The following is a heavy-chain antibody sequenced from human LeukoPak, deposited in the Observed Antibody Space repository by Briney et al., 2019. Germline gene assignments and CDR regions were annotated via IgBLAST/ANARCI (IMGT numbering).Heavy chain of an antibody. D-gene: IGHD5-24*01. Sequence: SSVKVSCKASGGTFSSYATSWVRQAPGQGLEWMGGIIPIFGTANYAQKFQGRVTITTDESTSTAYMELSSLRSEDTAVYYCASNRRDGYNYYFDYWGQGTLVTVSS. CDR1: GGTFSSYA. V-gene: IGHV1-69*05. CDR2: IIPIFGTA. J-gene: IGHJ4*02. CDR3: ASNRRDGYNYYFDY.